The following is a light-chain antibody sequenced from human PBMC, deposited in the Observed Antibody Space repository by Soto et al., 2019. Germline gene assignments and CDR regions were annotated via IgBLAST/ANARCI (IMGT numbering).Light chain of an antibody. J-gene: IGLJ1*01. CDR1: TSDIGGYYF. V-gene: IGLV2-14*01. CDR3: SSYRSSNTPFV. Sequence: QSALTQPASVSGSPGQSITISCTGTTSDIGGYYFVSWYQQHPDKAPKLMIYDVSNRPSGVSNRFSGFKSGNTASLTISGLQAEDEADYYCSSYRSSNTPFVFGTGTKVTVL. CDR2: DVS.